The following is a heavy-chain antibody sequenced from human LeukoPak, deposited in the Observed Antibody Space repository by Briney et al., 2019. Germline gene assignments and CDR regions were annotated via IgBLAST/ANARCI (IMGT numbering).Heavy chain of an antibody. CDR1: GFTFSTYW. D-gene: IGHD5-18*01. J-gene: IGHJ3*02. CDR2: IRSKANSYAT. Sequence: PGGSLRLSCAASGFTFSTYWMNWVRQAPGKGLEWVGRIRSKANSYATAYAASVKGRFTISRDDSKNTAYLQMNSLKTEDTAVYYCTRHSTTAMVEDAFDIWGQGTMVTVSS. V-gene: IGHV3-73*01. CDR3: TRHSTTAMVEDAFDI.